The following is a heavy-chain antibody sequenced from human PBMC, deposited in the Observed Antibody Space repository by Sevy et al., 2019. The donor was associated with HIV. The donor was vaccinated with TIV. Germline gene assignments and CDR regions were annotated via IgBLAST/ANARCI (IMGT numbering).Heavy chain of an antibody. CDR2: IRYDGSNK. CDR1: GFTFSSYG. D-gene: IGHD3-3*01. CDR3: AKDHSRYYDFWSGPNYGMDV. V-gene: IGHV3-30*02. Sequence: GGSLRLSCAASGFTFSSYGMHWVRLAPGKGLEWVAFIRYDGSNKYYADSGKGRFTISRDNSKNTLYLQMNSLRAEDTAVYYCAKDHSRYYDFWSGPNYGMDVWGQGTTVTVSS. J-gene: IGHJ6*02.